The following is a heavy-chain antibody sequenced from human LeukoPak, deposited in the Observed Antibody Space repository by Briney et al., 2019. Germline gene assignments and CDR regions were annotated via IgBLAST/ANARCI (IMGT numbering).Heavy chain of an antibody. V-gene: IGHV5-51*01. Sequence: KVSCKASGYTFTSYWIGWVRQMPGKGLEWMGIIYPGDSDTRYSPSFQGQVTISADKSISTAYLQWSSLKASDTAMYYCARQSYYDSSGYWPYFDYRGQGTLVTVSS. CDR2: IYPGDSDT. D-gene: IGHD3-22*01. CDR1: GYTFTSYW. CDR3: ARQSYYDSSGYWPYFDY. J-gene: IGHJ4*02.